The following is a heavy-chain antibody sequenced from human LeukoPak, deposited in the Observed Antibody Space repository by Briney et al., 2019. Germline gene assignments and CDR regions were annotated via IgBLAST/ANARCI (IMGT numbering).Heavy chain of an antibody. CDR2: ISWNSGSI. CDR3: ARSPTVVTDYFDY. CDR1: GFTFDDYA. Sequence: GGSLRLSCAASGFTFDDYAMHWVRQAPGKGLEWVSGISWNSGSIGYADSVKGRFTISRDNAKNSLYLQMNSLRAEDTALYYCARSPTVVTDYFDYWGQGTLGTVSS. J-gene: IGHJ4*02. D-gene: IGHD4-23*01. V-gene: IGHV3-9*01.